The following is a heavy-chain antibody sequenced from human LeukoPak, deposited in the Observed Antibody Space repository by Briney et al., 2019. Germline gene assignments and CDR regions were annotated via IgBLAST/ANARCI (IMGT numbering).Heavy chain of an antibody. D-gene: IGHD5-18*01. CDR2: IDPIDSYT. CDR3: ARARVDTAMADFDY. Sequence: GASMMISCTSAGSMIPSYWITWVRQLPGKGLEWMGGIDPIDSYTTYSPSFQGHVTISADKSIATVYLQWSSLKASDTAMYYCARARVDTAMADFDYWGQGTLVTVSS. CDR1: GSMIPSYW. V-gene: IGHV5-10-1*01. J-gene: IGHJ4*02.